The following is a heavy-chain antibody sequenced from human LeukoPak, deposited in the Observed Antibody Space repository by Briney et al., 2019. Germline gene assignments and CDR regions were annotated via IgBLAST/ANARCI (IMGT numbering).Heavy chain of an antibody. Sequence: PGGSLRLSCSASGFTFSTNAMHWVRQAPGKGLEWVSQITSSNTIYYADSVKGRFTISRDNDMNSLYLQMNSLTDEDTAVYYCARFLRNYWYSDYWGQGTLVTVSS. CDR1: GFTFSTNA. V-gene: IGHV3-48*02. CDR2: ITSSNTI. J-gene: IGHJ4*02. D-gene: IGHD1-7*01. CDR3: ARFLRNYWYSDY.